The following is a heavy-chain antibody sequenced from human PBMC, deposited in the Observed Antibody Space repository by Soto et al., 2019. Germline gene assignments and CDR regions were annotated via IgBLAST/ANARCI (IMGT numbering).Heavy chain of an antibody. CDR2: ISAYNGNT. D-gene: IGHD1-26*01. J-gene: IGHJ4*02. V-gene: IGHV1-18*01. CDR1: GYTPTNYD. Sequence: QVPLVQSGAEVKKPGASVTVSCKTSGYTPTNYDIGWVRQAPGQGLEWMGWISAYNGNTNSAQKLQGRLTMTTDTSTRTAYMELRSRRSDDTAVYYCARALYRSGTYYAFDNWGQGTLVTVSS. CDR3: ARALYRSGTYYAFDN.